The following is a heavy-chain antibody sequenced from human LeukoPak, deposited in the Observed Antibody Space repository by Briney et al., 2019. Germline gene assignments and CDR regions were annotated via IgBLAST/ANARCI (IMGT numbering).Heavy chain of an antibody. J-gene: IGHJ3*02. Sequence: ASVKVSCKASGFTFSSYWMHWVRQAPGQRLEWMGWIHADSGNTKYSQKLQGRVAIARDTSASTIYMELTSLRIEDTAVYFCTIGLAGDWDAFDIWGLGTMVTVSS. D-gene: IGHD6-19*01. CDR1: GFTFSSYW. V-gene: IGHV1-3*01. CDR2: IHADSGNT. CDR3: TIGLAGDWDAFDI.